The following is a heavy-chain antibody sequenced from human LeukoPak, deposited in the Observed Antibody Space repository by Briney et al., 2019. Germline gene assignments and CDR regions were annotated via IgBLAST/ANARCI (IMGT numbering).Heavy chain of an antibody. CDR3: ARDRERAFDI. CDR1: GGSISGYY. D-gene: IGHD1-26*01. Sequence: PAHTLSLTCTVSGGSISGYYWSWIRQPPGKGLEWIGYISDSGSTNYNPSLKSRVTISVDTSKNQFSLKLSSVTAADTAVYYCARDRERAFDIWGQGTLVTVSS. V-gene: IGHV4-59*01. CDR2: ISDSGST. J-gene: IGHJ3*02.